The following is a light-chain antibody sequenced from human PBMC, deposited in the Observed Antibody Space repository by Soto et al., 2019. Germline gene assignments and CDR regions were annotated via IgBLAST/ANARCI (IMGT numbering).Light chain of an antibody. V-gene: IGKV3-15*01. Sequence: EIVMTQSPATLSVSPGERVTLSCRASQSVSDNLAWYQQRPGQAPRLLIYGASTSATGIPARFSGSWSGTEFTLTISSLQSEDFAVYFCHQSNNWPYTCGHGTKLDIK. CDR2: GAS. CDR3: HQSNNWPYT. J-gene: IGKJ2*01. CDR1: QSVSDN.